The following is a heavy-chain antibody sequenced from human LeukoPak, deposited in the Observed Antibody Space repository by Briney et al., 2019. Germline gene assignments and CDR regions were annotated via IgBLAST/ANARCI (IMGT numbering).Heavy chain of an antibody. J-gene: IGHJ2*01. CDR2: IYYSGSA. V-gene: IGHV4-30-4*01. Sequence: PSQTLSLTCNVSGGSISSGDYFWGWIRQPPGKGLEWIGYIYYSGSAYYSPSLRSRFTISVDTSENQFSLKLSSVTATDTAVYYCARAEVTAGTKYFDLWGRGTLVTVSS. CDR1: GGSISSGDYF. CDR3: ARAEVTAGTKYFDL. D-gene: IGHD6-19*01.